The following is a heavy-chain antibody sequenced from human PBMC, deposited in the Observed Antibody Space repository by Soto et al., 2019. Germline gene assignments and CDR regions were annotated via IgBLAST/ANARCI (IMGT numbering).Heavy chain of an antibody. V-gene: IGHV1-69*13. CDR3: ARGLYYYDSSGYYPGVLRADAFDI. J-gene: IGHJ3*02. Sequence: SVKVSCKASGGTFSSYAISWVRQAPGQGLEWMGGIIPIFGTANYAQKFQGRVTITADESTSTAYMELSSLRSEDTAVYYCARGLYYYDSSGYYPGVLRADAFDIWGQGTMVTVSS. D-gene: IGHD3-22*01. CDR2: IIPIFGTA. CDR1: GGTFSSYA.